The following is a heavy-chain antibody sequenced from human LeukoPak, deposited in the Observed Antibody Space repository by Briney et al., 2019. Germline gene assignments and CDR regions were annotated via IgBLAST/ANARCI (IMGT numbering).Heavy chain of an antibody. CDR1: GVSISSGGYY. CDR2: IYYSGST. Sequence: SETLSLTCTVSGVSISSGGYYWSWIRQPPGKGLEWIGYIYYSGSTYYNPSLKSRLTLSLDTSSNQFSLKLNSVTAADTAVYYCARGPVRDYSNYWGQGTLVTVSS. D-gene: IGHD4-11*01. J-gene: IGHJ4*02. CDR3: ARGPVRDYSNY. V-gene: IGHV4-31*03.